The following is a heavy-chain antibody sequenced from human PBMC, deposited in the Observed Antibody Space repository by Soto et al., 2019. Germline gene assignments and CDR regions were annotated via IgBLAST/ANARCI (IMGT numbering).Heavy chain of an antibody. J-gene: IGHJ4*02. Sequence: PGWSLRLACVCSVFTFISFEMKWVRQTPGKGLEWLSYIGRSGETIYYADSVKGRFTISRDNAKSSLFLQMNGLRDEDTGIYYCARDSRGGAARRPTFYYWGRGTLVTVSS. D-gene: IGHD6-6*01. CDR3: ARDSRGGAARRPTFYY. V-gene: IGHV3-48*03. CDR1: VFTFISFE. CDR2: IGRSGETI.